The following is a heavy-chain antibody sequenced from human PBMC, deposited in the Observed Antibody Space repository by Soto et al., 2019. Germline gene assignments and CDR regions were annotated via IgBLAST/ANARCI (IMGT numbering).Heavy chain of an antibody. Sequence: QVQLVESGGGVVQPGRSLRLSCAASGFTFSSYGMHWVRQAPGKGLEWVAVISYDGSNKYYADSVKGRFTISRDNSKNTRYLQMNSLRAEDTAVYYCAKEPPMETGYSSSWYLPHFDYWGQGTLVTVSS. J-gene: IGHJ4*02. V-gene: IGHV3-30*18. D-gene: IGHD6-13*01. CDR2: ISYDGSNK. CDR3: AKEPPMETGYSSSWYLPHFDY. CDR1: GFTFSSYG.